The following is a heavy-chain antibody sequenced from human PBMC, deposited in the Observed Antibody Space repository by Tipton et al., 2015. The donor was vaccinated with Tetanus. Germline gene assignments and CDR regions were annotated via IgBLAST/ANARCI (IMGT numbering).Heavy chain of an antibody. J-gene: IGHJ6*02. CDR1: GFTFSSYA. CDR2: ISGSGGST. V-gene: IGHV3-23*01. Sequence: SLRLSCAASGFTFSSYAMSWVRQAPGKGLEWVSAISGSGGSTYYADSGKGRFTISRDNSKNTLYLQMNSLRAEDTAVYYCAKSQSIAARLENYYYYGMDVWGQGTTVTVSS. D-gene: IGHD6-6*01. CDR3: AKSQSIAARLENYYYYGMDV.